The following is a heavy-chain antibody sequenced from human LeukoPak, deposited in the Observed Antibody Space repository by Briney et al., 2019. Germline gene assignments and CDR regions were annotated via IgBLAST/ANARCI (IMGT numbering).Heavy chain of an antibody. D-gene: IGHD4-17*01. CDR3: ARTLYGAYYYYYYYMDV. CDR1: GYTFTSYY. CDR2: INPSGGST. J-gene: IGHJ6*03. Sequence: ASVKVSCKASGYTFTSYYMHWVRQAPGQGLEWMGIINPSGGSTSYAQKFQGRVTMTTDTSTSTAYMELRSLRSDDTAVYYCARTLYGAYYYYYYYMDVWGKGTTVTVSS. V-gene: IGHV1-46*01.